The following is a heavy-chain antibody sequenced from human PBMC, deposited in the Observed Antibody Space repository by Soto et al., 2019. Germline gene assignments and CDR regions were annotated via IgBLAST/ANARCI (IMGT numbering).Heavy chain of an antibody. CDR3: ARGLHAYIWGSYRPYYFDY. D-gene: IGHD3-16*02. Sequence: QVQLQQWGAGLLKPSETLSLTCAVYGGSFSGYYWSWIRQPPGKGLEWIGEINHSGSTNYNPSLTRRVTISVDTSKNKFYLKLSSVTAADTAVYYCARGLHAYIWGSYRPYYFDYWGQGTLVTVSS. J-gene: IGHJ4*02. CDR2: INHSGST. V-gene: IGHV4-34*01. CDR1: GGSFSGYY.